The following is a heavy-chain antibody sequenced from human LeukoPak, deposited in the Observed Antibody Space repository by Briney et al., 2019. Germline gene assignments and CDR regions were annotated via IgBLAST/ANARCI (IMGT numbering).Heavy chain of an antibody. Sequence: GGSLRHSCAGSGFTFTSYYMHWVRQAPGQGLEWMGIINPSGGSTSYAQKFQGRVTMTRDTSTSTVYMELSSLRSEDTAVYYCARDGMKLPDYWGQGTLVTVS. D-gene: IGHD1-7*01. J-gene: IGHJ4*02. CDR3: ARDGMKLPDY. CDR1: GFTFTSYY. V-gene: IGHV1-46*01. CDR2: INPSGGST.